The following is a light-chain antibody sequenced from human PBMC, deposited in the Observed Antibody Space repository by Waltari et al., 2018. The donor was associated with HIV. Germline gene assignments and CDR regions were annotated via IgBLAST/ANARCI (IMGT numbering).Light chain of an antibody. CDR1: PLARKD. V-gene: IGLV3-27*01. CDR2: KDD. CDR3: YSATDDIQV. Sequence: SELPQPSSVSVSPGQTARISCSGAPLARKDSRWLQHKPRQAPLLIIFKDDERPEGIPGLFSGSSSGTTVTLTITGAQADDEADYYCYSATDDIQVFGGGTRLSVL. J-gene: IGLJ2*01.